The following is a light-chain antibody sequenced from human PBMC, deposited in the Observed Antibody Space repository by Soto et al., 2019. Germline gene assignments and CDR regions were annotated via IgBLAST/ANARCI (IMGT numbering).Light chain of an antibody. CDR2: GAS. Sequence: EIVMTQSPATLSVSPGERATLSCRASQSVSSNLAWYQQKPGQAPRLLIYGASTRATGIPARFSGSGSGTDFTLTIRSLQSEDFAVYYCQQYNNWPPPFTFGPGTKVDVK. CDR1: QSVSSN. J-gene: IGKJ3*01. V-gene: IGKV3-15*01. CDR3: QQYNNWPPPFT.